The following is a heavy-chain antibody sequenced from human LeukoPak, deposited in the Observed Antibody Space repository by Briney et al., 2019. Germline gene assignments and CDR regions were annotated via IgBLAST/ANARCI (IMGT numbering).Heavy chain of an antibody. CDR2: ISSSSSYI. CDR1: GFTFSSYW. CDR3: ARDLSSYYDFWSGPGKTYYFDY. V-gene: IGHV3-21*01. Sequence: PGGSLRLSCAASGFTFSSYWMSWVRQAPGKGLEWVSSISSSSSYIYYADSVKGRFTISRDNAKNSLYLQMNSLRAEDTAVYYCARDLSSYYDFWSGPGKTYYFDYWGQGTLVTVSS. J-gene: IGHJ4*02. D-gene: IGHD3-3*01.